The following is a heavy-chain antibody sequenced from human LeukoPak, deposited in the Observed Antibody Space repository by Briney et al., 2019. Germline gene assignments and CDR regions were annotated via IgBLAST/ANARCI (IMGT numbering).Heavy chain of an antibody. CDR2: IRGSGDNT. CDR1: GFSFSTYA. V-gene: IGHV3-23*01. D-gene: IGHD5-24*01. Sequence: GGSLRLSCAASGFSFSTYAMSGVRQAPGKGPGGVAGIRGSGDNTYYADSVKGRFTISRDNSKNMLYLQMSSLRAEDTAFYYCAKFRREGLPVGFDVWGRGTMVSVSS. J-gene: IGHJ3*01. CDR3: AKFRREGLPVGFDV.